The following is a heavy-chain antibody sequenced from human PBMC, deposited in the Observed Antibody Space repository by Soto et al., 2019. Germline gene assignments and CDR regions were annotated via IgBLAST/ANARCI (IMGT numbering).Heavy chain of an antibody. CDR1: GFTFSDYY. J-gene: IGHJ4*02. CDR2: ISSSSSYT. Sequence: GGSLRLSCAASGFTFSDYYMSWIRQAPGKGLEWVSYISSSSSYTNYADSVKGRFTISRDNAKNSLYLQMNSLRAEDTAVYYCARKSRDFDSSGYYVYWGQGTLVTVS. V-gene: IGHV3-11*03. D-gene: IGHD3-22*01. CDR3: ARKSRDFDSSGYYVY.